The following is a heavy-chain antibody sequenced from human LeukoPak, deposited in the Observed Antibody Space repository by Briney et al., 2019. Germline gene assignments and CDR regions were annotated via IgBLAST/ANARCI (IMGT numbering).Heavy chain of an antibody. D-gene: IGHD6-19*01. CDR2: TSGDEDST. Sequence: GSRTPSSAASGLTFKNFAMSWVRQAPGKGLEWLAVTSGDEDSTHYADSVRGHFVISTDNSKNTLYLHMNSLRAEDTAVYYCTTDLITGFSSGWRFGYWGHGNLVSVTS. J-gene: IGHJ4*01. V-gene: IGHV3-23*01. CDR1: GLTFKNFA. CDR3: TTDLITGFSSGWRFGY.